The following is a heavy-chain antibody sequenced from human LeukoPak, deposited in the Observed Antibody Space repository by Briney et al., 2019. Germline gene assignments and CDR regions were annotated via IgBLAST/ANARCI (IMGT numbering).Heavy chain of an antibody. CDR3: AKDLSGTVTYFDY. D-gene: IGHD4-17*01. CDR1: GFTFSSYA. J-gene: IGHJ4*02. Sequence: GGSLRLSCAASGFTFSSYAMSWVRQAPGKGLEWDSAISGSGGSTYYADSVKGRFTISRDNSKNTLYLQMNSLRAEDTAVYYCAKDLSGTVTYFDYWGQGTLVTVSS. CDR2: ISGSGGST. V-gene: IGHV3-23*01.